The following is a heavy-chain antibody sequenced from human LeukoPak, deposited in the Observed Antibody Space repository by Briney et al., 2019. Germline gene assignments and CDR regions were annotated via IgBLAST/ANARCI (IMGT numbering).Heavy chain of an antibody. CDR3: ARESITGHRDFDE. J-gene: IGHJ4*02. V-gene: IGHV3-48*01. CDR1: GFTFGSYS. CDR2: ISSGSRTI. Sequence: PGGSLRLSCAASGFTFGSYSMNWVRQAPGRGLEWIAYISSGSRTIYYADSVEGRFTVSRDNAKNSLYLQMRSLRAEDTAVYYCARESITGHRDFDEWGQGTLVTVSS. D-gene: IGHD1-20*01.